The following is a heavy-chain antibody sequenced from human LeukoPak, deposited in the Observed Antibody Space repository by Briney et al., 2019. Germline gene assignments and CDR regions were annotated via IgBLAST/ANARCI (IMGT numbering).Heavy chain of an antibody. CDR3: ARMTFYDILTGYFDVFDI. D-gene: IGHD3-9*01. V-gene: IGHV3-20*04. CDR1: GFTFDDYG. CDR2: INWNGGST. Sequence: GGSLRLSCAASGFTFDDYGMSWVRQAPGKGLEWVSGINWNGGSTGYADSVKGRFTISRDNSKNTLYLQMNSLRAEDTAVYYCARMTFYDILTGYFDVFDIWGRGTMVTVSS. J-gene: IGHJ3*02.